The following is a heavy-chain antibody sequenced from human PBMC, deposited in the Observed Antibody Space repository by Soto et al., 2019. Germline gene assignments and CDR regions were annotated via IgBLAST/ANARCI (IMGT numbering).Heavy chain of an antibody. V-gene: IGHV3-48*01. CDR3: ARDYGSGQRFFDL. CDR2: ISDSGSIK. D-gene: IGHD3-10*01. CDR1: GFTFSSYS. J-gene: IGHJ2*01. Sequence: EVQLVESGGGLVQPGGSLRLSCVASGFTFSSYSMNWVRQAPGKGLEWVSYISDSGSIKYYADSVKGRFTISRDNAKNSLYLQMNSLRVEDTAVYYCARDYGSGQRFFDLWGRGTLVTLSS.